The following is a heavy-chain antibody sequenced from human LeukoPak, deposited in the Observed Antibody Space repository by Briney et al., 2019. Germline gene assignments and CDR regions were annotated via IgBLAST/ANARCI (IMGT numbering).Heavy chain of an antibody. V-gene: IGHV4-4*07. D-gene: IGHD5-24*01. Sequence: SETLSLTCTVSGGSISSFYWSWMRQPAGKGLEWIGRIYTSGSTNYNPSLKSRVTMSVDASKNQFSLKLTSVTAADTAVYYCARGREDGTSHPTYYFDYWGQETLVTVSS. J-gene: IGHJ4*02. CDR2: IYTSGST. CDR3: ARGREDGTSHPTYYFDY. CDR1: GGSISSFY.